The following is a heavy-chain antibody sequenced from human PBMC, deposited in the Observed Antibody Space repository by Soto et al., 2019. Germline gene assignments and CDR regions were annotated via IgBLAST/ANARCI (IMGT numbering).Heavy chain of an antibody. V-gene: IGHV1-46*02. J-gene: IGHJ4*02. Sequence: ASVKVSCKASDYNFNKYYVDWVRQAPGQGLEWVGIMKPSDGDTTYAQKFLGRVTMTRDTSTSTAYMELSSLRAEDTAVYFCARGLAPDAVTARDSWGQGTLVTVSS. CDR1: DYNFNKYY. CDR2: MKPSDGDT. D-gene: IGHD2-21*02. CDR3: ARGLAPDAVTARDS.